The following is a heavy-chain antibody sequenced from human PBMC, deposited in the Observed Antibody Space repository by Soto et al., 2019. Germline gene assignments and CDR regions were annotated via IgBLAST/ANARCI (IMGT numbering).Heavy chain of an antibody. CDR1: GFTFSSYA. CDR3: AXXXXXXERLDAFDI. D-gene: IGHD1-1*01. J-gene: IGHJ3*02. V-gene: IGHV3-23*01. Sequence: GGSLRLSCAASGFTFSSYAMSWVRQAPGKGLEWVSAISGSGGSTYYADSVKGRFTISRDNSKNTLYLQMNSLRAEDTAVYYCAXXXXXXERLDAFDIWGQGTMVTVSS. CDR2: ISGSGGST.